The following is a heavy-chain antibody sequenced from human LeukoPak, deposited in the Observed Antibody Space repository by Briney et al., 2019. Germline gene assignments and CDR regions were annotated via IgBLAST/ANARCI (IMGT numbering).Heavy chain of an antibody. D-gene: IGHD3-10*01. CDR1: GFTFSSYA. V-gene: IGHV3-30-3*01. CDR2: ISYDGSNK. J-gene: IGHJ4*02. CDR3: AKDLMARDPDY. Sequence: GRSLRLSCAASGFTFSSYAMHWVRQAPGKGLEWVAVISYDGSNKYYADSVKGRFTISRDNSKNTLYLQMNSLRAEDTAVYYCAKDLMARDPDYWGQGTLVTVSS.